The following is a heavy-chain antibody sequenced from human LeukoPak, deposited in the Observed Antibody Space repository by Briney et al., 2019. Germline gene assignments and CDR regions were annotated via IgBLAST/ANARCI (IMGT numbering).Heavy chain of an antibody. CDR1: GGSFSGYY. J-gene: IGHJ4*02. D-gene: IGHD5-24*01. CDR2: INHSGST. Sequence: PSETLSLTGAVYGGSFSGYYWSWIRQPPGKGLEWIGVINHSGSTNYNPSLKSRVTISVDTSKNQFSLKLSSVTAADTAVYYCARIVEMATITSYYFDYWGQGTLVTVSS. V-gene: IGHV4-34*01. CDR3: ARIVEMATITSYYFDY.